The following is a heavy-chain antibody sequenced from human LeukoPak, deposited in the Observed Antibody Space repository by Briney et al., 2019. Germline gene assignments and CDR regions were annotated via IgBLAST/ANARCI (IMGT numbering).Heavy chain of an antibody. CDR2: ISGSGVAT. V-gene: IGHV3-23*01. CDR3: AKGNYDFWSGYPGLSYFDY. CDR1: GFTFSSYA. J-gene: IGHJ4*02. D-gene: IGHD3-3*01. Sequence: PGGSLRLSCAASGFTFSSYAMSWVRQAPGKGLEWVSAISGSGVATYYADSVKGRFTISRDNSKNTLYLQVNSLRAGDTAVYYCAKGNYDFWSGYPGLSYFDYWGQGTLVTVSS.